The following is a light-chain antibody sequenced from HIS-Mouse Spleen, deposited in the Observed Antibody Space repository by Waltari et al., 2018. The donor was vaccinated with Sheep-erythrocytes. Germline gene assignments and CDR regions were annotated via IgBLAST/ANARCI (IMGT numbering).Light chain of an antibody. Sequence: QSALTQPASVSGSPGPSITTSCTGTSSDCGSYNLVSWYQQHPGKAPKLMIYEGSKRPSGVSNRFSGSKSGNTASLTISGLQAEDEADYYCCSYAGSSTLVFGGGTKLTVL. CDR3: CSYAGSSTLV. V-gene: IGLV2-23*01. J-gene: IGLJ2*01. CDR1: SSDCGSYNL. CDR2: EGS.